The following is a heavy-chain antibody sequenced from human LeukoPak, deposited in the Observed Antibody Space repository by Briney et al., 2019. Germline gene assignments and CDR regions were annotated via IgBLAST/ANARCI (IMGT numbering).Heavy chain of an antibody. J-gene: IGHJ4*02. CDR3: ARSLLWALDY. V-gene: IGHV3-48*01. CDR2: ISSTSSTI. CDR1: GFTFSSYS. Sequence: GRSLRLSCAGSGFTFSSYSMNWVRQAPGKGLEWISYISSTSSTIYYADSVKGRFTISRDNAKNSLYLQMNSLRAEDTAVYYCARSLLWALDYWGQGTLVTVSS. D-gene: IGHD1-26*01.